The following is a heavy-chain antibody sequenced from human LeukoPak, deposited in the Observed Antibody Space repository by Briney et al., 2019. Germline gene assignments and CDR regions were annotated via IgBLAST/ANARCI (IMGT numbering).Heavy chain of an antibody. J-gene: IGHJ5*02. D-gene: IGHD3-3*01. CDR2: IIPIFGTA. CDR1: GYTFTSYA. Sequence: SVKVSCKASGYTFTSYAISWVRQAPGQGLEWMGRIIPIFGTANYAQKFQGRVTITTDESTSTAYVELSSLRSEDTAVYYCARDGFTIFGVAYLPGWFDPWGQGTLVTVSS. V-gene: IGHV1-69*05. CDR3: ARDGFTIFGVAYLPGWFDP.